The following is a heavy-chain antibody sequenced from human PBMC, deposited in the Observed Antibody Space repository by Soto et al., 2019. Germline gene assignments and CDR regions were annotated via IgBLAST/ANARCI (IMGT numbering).Heavy chain of an antibody. CDR3: ARDQYAYGSGSYYNMPHNWFDP. J-gene: IGHJ5*02. V-gene: IGHV1-46*01. CDR1: GYTFTSYY. CDR2: INPSGGVT. D-gene: IGHD3-10*01. Sequence: ASVKVSCKASGYTFTSYYMHWVRQAPGQGLEWMGIINPSGGVTTYAQKFQGRVTLTGDTSTNTVYMELRSLTSDDTAIYYCARDQYAYGSGSYYNMPHNWFDPWGQGTLVTVSS.